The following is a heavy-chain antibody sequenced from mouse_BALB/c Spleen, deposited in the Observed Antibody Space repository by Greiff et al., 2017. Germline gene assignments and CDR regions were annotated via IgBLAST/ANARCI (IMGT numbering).Heavy chain of an antibody. D-gene: IGHD3-1*01. CDR1: GFTFSNYW. Sequence: EVKLEESGGGLVQPGGSMKLSCVASGFTFSNYWMNWVRQSPEKGLEWVAEIRLKSNNYATHYAESVKGRFTISRDDSKSSVYLQMNNLRAEDTGIYYCTRGDRDYYFDYWGQGTTLTVSS. CDR2: IRLKSNNYAT. V-gene: IGHV6-6*02. J-gene: IGHJ2*01. CDR3: TRGDRDYYFDY.